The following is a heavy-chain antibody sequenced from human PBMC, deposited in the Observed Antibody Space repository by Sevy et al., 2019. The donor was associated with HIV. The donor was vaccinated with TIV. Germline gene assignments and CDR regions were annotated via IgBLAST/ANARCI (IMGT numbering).Heavy chain of an antibody. D-gene: IGHD1-26*01. CDR1: GFTSSNAW. V-gene: IGHV3-15*01. CDR3: TAGVGASDFDY. J-gene: IGHJ4*02. Sequence: GGSLRLSCAASGFTSSNAWMSWVRQAPGKGLEWVGRIKSKADGGTTDYAARVKGRFTISRDDSRNTLYLQLNSLKTEDTAVYYCTAGVGASDFDYWGQGTLVTVSS. CDR2: IKSKADGGTT.